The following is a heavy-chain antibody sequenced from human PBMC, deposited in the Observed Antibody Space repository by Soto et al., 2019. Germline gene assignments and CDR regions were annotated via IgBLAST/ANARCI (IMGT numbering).Heavy chain of an antibody. CDR1: GGSISSSSYY. CDR2: IYYSGST. V-gene: IGHV4-39*01. D-gene: IGHD6-19*01. J-gene: IGHJ5*02. Sequence: QLQLQESGPGLVKPSETLSLTCTVSGGSISSSSYYWGWIRQPPGKGLEGIGSIYYSGSTYYNPSLKRRGTISVDTSKNQFSLKLSSVTAADTAVYYCARHHPEVRQWLSLEGNWFDPWGQGTLVTVSS. CDR3: ARHHPEVRQWLSLEGNWFDP.